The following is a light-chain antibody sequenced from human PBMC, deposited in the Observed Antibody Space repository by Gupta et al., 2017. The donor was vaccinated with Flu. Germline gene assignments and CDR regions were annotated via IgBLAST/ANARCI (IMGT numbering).Light chain of an antibody. Sequence: TISDIADDNYVSWYQQHPGKPPKLIIYDVRNRPSAVSNRFSGSKSGNTASLTISGLQAEDEADYYCCSYSSSNTLVFGAGTAVTVL. V-gene: IGLV2-14*03. CDR1: ISDIADDNY. CDR2: DVR. J-gene: IGLJ1*01. CDR3: CSYSSSNTLV.